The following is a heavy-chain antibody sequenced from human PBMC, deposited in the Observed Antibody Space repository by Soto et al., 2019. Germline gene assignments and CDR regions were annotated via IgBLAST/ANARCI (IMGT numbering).Heavy chain of an antibody. Sequence: QVRLVQSGSEVKKLGASVKVSCKSSDNTFTHYGINWVRQAPGQGLEWMGWISGYNGNTKYAQEFQDRVTMTADTSTRPAVMEVRSLTSDDTGFYFCAATGGNYFGLDVWGQGTTVTVSS. D-gene: IGHD2-8*02. CDR3: AATGGNYFGLDV. CDR2: ISGYNGNT. V-gene: IGHV1-18*01. J-gene: IGHJ6*02. CDR1: DNTFTHYG.